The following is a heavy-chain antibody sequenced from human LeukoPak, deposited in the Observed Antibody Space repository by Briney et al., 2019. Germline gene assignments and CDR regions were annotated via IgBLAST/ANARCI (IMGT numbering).Heavy chain of an antibody. Sequence: ASVKVSCKASGSTVTGYCIHWERLAPGQGLEWMGWINPTSGGTNYAQNFQGRVTMTTDTSISTAYMELRRLRSDDTAVYYYARDRRVGTHNTLDYWVQGSLVTVSS. CDR2: INPTSGGT. D-gene: IGHD1-1*01. CDR1: GSTVTGYC. J-gene: IGHJ4*02. CDR3: ARDRRVGTHNTLDY. V-gene: IGHV1-2*02.